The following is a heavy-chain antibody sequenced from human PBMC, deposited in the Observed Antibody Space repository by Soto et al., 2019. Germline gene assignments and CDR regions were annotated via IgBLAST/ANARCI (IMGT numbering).Heavy chain of an antibody. V-gene: IGHV3-11*01. J-gene: IGHJ5*02. Sequence: GGSLRLSGAASGFTFSDYYMSWIRQAPGKGLEWVSYISSSGSTIYYADSVKGRFTISRDNAKNSLYLQMNSLRDEDTAEYYCARVGIVVVPTRGSWFDPWGQGTLVTVSS. D-gene: IGHD2-2*01. CDR2: ISSSGSTI. CDR1: GFTFSDYY. CDR3: ARVGIVVVPTRGSWFDP.